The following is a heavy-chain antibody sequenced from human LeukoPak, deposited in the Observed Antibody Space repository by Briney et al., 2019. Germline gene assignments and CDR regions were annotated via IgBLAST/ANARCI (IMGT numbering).Heavy chain of an antibody. Sequence: GGSLRLSCAASGFSFINAWMSWVRQAPGKGLEWVGRIKGEVDGGTTAYTAPVKGRFSISRDDSKNTVFLQMSSLKIEDTAVYYCTAGEGFTDFDSWGQGTLVTVSS. J-gene: IGHJ4*02. CDR2: IKGEVDGGTT. CDR1: GFSFINAW. CDR3: TAGEGFTDFDS. D-gene: IGHD3-16*01. V-gene: IGHV3-15*01.